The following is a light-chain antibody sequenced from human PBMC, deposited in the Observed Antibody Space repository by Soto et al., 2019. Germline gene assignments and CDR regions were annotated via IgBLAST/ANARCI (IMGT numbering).Light chain of an antibody. J-gene: IGLJ2*01. CDR3: SSYGGGHSFRVV. V-gene: IGLV2-8*01. Sequence: QSALTQPPSASGSPGQSVTISCTGTSSDVGAYHYVSWYQQCTGTAPKLMIYDVSKRPSGVPDRFSGSKSGNTASLTVSGLRAEDEAVYYCSSYGGGHSFRVVFGGGNKVTVL. CDR1: SSDVGAYHY. CDR2: DVS.